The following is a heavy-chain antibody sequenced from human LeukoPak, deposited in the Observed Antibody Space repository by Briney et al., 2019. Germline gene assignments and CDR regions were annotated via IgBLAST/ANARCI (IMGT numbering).Heavy chain of an antibody. CDR3: ARGYSSWNP. Sequence: PSETLSLTCTVSGGSISIYYWSWIRQPPGKGLEWIGYIYYSGSTNYNPSLKSRVTISVDTSKNQFSLKLSSVTAADTAVYYCARGYSSWNPWDQGTLVTVSS. CDR1: GGSISIYY. D-gene: IGHD6-13*01. V-gene: IGHV4-59*01. J-gene: IGHJ1*01. CDR2: IYYSGST.